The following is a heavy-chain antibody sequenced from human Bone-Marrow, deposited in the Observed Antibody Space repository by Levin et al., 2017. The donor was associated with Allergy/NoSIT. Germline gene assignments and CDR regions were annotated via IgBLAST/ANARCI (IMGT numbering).Heavy chain of an antibody. CDR3: ARGEAFDI. CDR1: GGSISDYY. J-gene: IGHJ3*02. CDR2: IYYSGST. V-gene: IGHV4-59*01. Sequence: SETLSLTCTVSGGSISDYYWNWIRQSPGKGLEWIGYIYYSGSTNLNPSLKSRVTMSIDTSKNQFSRKLKSVTAADTALYFCARGEAFDIWGQGTMVVVSS.